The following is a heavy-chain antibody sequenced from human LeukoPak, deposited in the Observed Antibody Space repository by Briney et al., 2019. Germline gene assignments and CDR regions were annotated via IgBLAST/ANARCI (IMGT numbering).Heavy chain of an antibody. CDR2: IYTGGNT. CDR1: GFTVDSNY. Sequence: GGSLRLSCAASGFTVDSNYLSWVRQAPGKGLEWVSTIYTGGNTYYAASVKGRFTISRDFSKNTVFLHMNSLRAEDTAMYYCARGDDSGYYDHFDYWSQGALVTVSS. V-gene: IGHV3-53*01. J-gene: IGHJ4*02. CDR3: ARGDDSGYYDHFDY. D-gene: IGHD3-22*01.